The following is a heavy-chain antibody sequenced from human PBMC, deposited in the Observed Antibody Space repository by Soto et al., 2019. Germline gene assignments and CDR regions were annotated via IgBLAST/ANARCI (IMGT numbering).Heavy chain of an antibody. CDR1: GFTFSSYG. CDR2: ISYDGSNK. CDR3: ASPGKQFYYYGMDV. V-gene: IGHV3-30*03. D-gene: IGHD4-4*01. Sequence: QVQLVESGGGVVQPGRSLRLSCAASGFTFSSYGMHWVRQAPGKGLEWVAVISYDGSNKYYADSVKGRFTISRDNSKNTLYPQMNSLIAEDTAVYYCASPGKQFYYYGMDVWGQGTTVTVSS. J-gene: IGHJ6*02.